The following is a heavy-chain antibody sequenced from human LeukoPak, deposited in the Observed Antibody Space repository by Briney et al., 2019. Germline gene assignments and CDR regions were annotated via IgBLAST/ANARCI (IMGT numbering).Heavy chain of an antibody. Sequence: GGSHRLSCAASGFSFSDAWMSWVRQAPGKGLEWVGRIKSKTDGGTTDYAAPVKGRFTISRDDSKNTLYLQMNSLKTEDTAVYYCTTGRYYYDSRPPRFDYWGQGTLVTVSS. V-gene: IGHV3-15*01. D-gene: IGHD3-22*01. J-gene: IGHJ4*02. CDR1: GFSFSDAW. CDR2: IKSKTDGGTT. CDR3: TTGRYYYDSRPPRFDY.